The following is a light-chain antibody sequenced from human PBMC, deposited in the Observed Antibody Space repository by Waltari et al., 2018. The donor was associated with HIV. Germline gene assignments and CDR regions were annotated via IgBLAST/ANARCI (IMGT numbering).Light chain of an antibody. CDR2: KDS. CDR1: ALPQQY. CDR3: QAADSSGTYKGNWV. V-gene: IGLV3-25*03. J-gene: IGLJ3*02. Sequence: SYELTQPPSVSVSPGQTARITCSGDALPQQYAYWYQQKPGQAPVLVIYKDSERPSGIPERFSGSSSGTTVTLTISGVQAEDEADYYCQAADSSGTYKGNWVFGGGTKLTVL.